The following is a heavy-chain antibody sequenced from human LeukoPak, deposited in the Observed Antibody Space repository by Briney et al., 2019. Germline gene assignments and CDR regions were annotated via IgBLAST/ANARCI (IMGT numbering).Heavy chain of an antibody. J-gene: IGHJ4*02. CDR1: GFTLDDYA. D-gene: IGHD3-3*01. CDR2: ISWNSGSI. CDR3: AKGGVVLRFLEWFDY. Sequence: PGRSLRLSCAASGFTLDDYAMHWVRQAPGKGLEWVSGISWNSGSIGYADSVKGRFTISRDNAKNSLYLQMNSLRAEDTALYYCAKGGVVLRFLEWFDYWGQGTLVTVSS. V-gene: IGHV3-9*01.